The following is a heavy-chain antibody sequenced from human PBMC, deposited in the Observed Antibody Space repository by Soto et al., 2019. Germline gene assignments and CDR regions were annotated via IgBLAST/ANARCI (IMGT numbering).Heavy chain of an antibody. CDR3: AKVGAYYDSSGYYYRYWAGAAFDI. CDR1: GFTFSSYA. Sequence: EVQLLESGGGLVQPGGSLRLSCAASGFTFSSYAMSWVRQAPGKGLEWVSAISGSGGSPYYADSVKGRFTISRDNSKNTLYLQMNSLRAEDTAVYYCAKVGAYYDSSGYYYRYWAGAAFDIWGQGTMVTVSS. CDR2: ISGSGGSP. J-gene: IGHJ3*02. D-gene: IGHD3-22*01. V-gene: IGHV3-23*01.